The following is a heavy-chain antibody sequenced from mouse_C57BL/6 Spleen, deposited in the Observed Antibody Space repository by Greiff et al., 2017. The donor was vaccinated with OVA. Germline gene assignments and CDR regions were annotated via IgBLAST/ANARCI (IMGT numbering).Heavy chain of an antibody. CDR3: ARRGLRHGYFDY. CDR1: GYTFTSYG. V-gene: IGHV1-81*01. D-gene: IGHD2-2*01. Sequence: QVQLQESGAELARPGASVKLSCKASGYTFTSYGISWVKQRTGQGLEWIGEIYPRSGNTYYNEKFKGKATLTADKSSSTAYMELRSLTCEDSAVYFCARRGLRHGYFDYWGQGTTLTVSS. CDR2: IYPRSGNT. J-gene: IGHJ2*01.